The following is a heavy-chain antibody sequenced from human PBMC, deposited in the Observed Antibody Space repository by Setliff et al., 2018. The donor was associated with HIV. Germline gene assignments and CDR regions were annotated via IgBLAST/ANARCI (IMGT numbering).Heavy chain of an antibody. Sequence: ETLSLTCTVSGGPFSDYYWSWIRQPPGKGLEWIGETCNGVAINLNPFLRGRVIMSVDPPRNQFSLQVASVTAADTAVYHCAQNYGWSMGYWGQGVLVTVSS. CDR1: GGPFSDYY. V-gene: IGHV4-34*01. J-gene: IGHJ4*02. D-gene: IGHD2-8*02. CDR3: AQNYGWSMGY. CDR2: TCNGVAI.